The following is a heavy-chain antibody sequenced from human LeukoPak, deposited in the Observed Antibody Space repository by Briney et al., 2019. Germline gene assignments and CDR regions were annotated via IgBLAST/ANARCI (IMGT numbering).Heavy chain of an antibody. CDR3: ARGSAAGTGGYYYGMDV. CDR1: GFTFSSYS. J-gene: IGHJ6*04. V-gene: IGHV3-21*01. CDR2: ISSSSSYI. Sequence: GGSLRLSCAASGFTFSSYSMNWVRQAPGKGLELVSSISSSSSYIYYADSVKGRFTISRDNAKNSLYLQMNGLRAEDTAVYYCARGSAAGTGGYYYGMDVWGKGTTVTVSS. D-gene: IGHD6-13*01.